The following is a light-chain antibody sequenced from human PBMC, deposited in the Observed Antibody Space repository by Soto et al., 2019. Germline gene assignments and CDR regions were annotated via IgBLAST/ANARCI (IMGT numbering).Light chain of an antibody. Sequence: EIVLTQSPATLSLSPRERATLSCRASQSVSNYLAWFQQKPGQAPRLLIYDASNRATGIPARFSGSGSGTDFTLTISRLEPEDFAVYYCQQRSSWPLLTFGGGTKVEI. V-gene: IGKV3-11*01. CDR1: QSVSNY. CDR3: QQRSSWPLLT. J-gene: IGKJ4*01. CDR2: DAS.